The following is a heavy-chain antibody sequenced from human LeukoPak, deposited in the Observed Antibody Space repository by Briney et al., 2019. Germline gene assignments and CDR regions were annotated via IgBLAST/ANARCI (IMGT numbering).Heavy chain of an antibody. D-gene: IGHD3-10*01. CDR2: IIPIFGTA. V-gene: IGHV1-69*05. Sequence: SVKVSCKASGGTFSSYAISWVRQAPGQGLEWMGGIIPIFGTANYAQKFQGRVTITRDTSASTAYMELSSLRSEDTAVYYCARGYGSGSYLWVYWGQGTLVTVSS. J-gene: IGHJ4*02. CDR1: GGTFSSYA. CDR3: ARGYGSGSYLWVY.